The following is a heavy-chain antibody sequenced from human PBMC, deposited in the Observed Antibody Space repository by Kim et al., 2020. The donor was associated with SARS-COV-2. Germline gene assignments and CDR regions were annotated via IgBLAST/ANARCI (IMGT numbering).Heavy chain of an antibody. D-gene: IGHD3-10*01. J-gene: IGHJ5*02. V-gene: IGHV1-46*01. CDR3: ARGVYGSGGPRLNWFDP. CDR1: GYTFTSYY. CDR2: INPSGGST. Sequence: ASVKVSCKASGYTFTSYYMHWVRQAPGQGLEWMGIINPSGGSTSYAQKFQGRVTMTRDTSTSTVYMELSSLRSEDTAVYYCARGVYGSGGPRLNWFDPWGQGTLVTVSS.